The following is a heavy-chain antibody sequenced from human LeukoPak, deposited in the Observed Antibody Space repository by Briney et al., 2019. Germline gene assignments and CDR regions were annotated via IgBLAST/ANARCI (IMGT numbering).Heavy chain of an antibody. CDR3: AKDPYRVVFATGNYLDP. J-gene: IGHJ5*02. V-gene: IGHV3-30*18. D-gene: IGHD2-15*01. Sequence: GGSLRLSCATSGFTFSNYGMHWVRQAPGKGLEWVAVISSDETNIRYGDSGRGRLTVSRDNAKNTVYLQLNSLGADDQAVYYCAKDPYRVVFATGNYLDPWGQGTLVTVSS. CDR1: GFTFSNYG. CDR2: ISSDETNI.